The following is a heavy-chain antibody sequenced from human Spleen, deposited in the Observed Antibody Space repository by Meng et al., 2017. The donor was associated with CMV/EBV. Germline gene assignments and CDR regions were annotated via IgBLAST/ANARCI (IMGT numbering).Heavy chain of an antibody. CDR1: GFTFSSYA. CDR2: ISGSGGST. CDR3: ARAPDYSNYGMDV. Sequence: GGSLRLSCAASGFTFSSYAMSWVRQAPGKGLEWVSAISGSGGSTYYADSVKGRFTISRDNSKNTLYLQMNSLRAEDTAVYYCARAPDYSNYGMDVWGQGTTVTVSS. D-gene: IGHD4-11*01. V-gene: IGHV3-23*01. J-gene: IGHJ6*02.